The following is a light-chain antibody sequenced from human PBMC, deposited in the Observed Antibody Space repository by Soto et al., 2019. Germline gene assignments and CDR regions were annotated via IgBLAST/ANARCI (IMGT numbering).Light chain of an antibody. J-gene: IGKJ3*01. CDR2: AAS. V-gene: IGKV1-5*01. Sequence: DIQLTQSPSFLSASVGDRVAITCRASQNIRSRLAWFQQKPGKAPKLLIYAASTLESGVPSRFSGSASGTEFTLTISSLQPEDVATYCCQKYNSAPFTFGPGTKVDIK. CDR3: QKYNSAPFT. CDR1: QNIRSR.